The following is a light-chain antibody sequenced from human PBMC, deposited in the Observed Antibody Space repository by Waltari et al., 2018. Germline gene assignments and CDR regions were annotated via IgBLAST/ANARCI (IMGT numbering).Light chain of an antibody. CDR3: MQGTHFPRT. J-gene: IGKJ1*01. V-gene: IGKV2-30*02. CDR2: KVS. Sequence: DVVMTQSPFSLPITPGQPAYMTCRSSQSLLHSNGNTYLSWFLQKPGQPPRRLIYKVSNRDSGVPDRFSGSGAGTDFTLKISRVEAEDVGVYYCMQGTHFPRTFGQGTKVEIK. CDR1: QSLLHSNGNTY.